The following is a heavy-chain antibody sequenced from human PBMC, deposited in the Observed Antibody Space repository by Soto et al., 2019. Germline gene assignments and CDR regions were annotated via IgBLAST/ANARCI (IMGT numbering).Heavy chain of an antibody. Sequence: EVQLLESGGGLVQPGGSLRLSCAASGFPFSTSAMNWVRQAPGKGLEWVSIISGTSDAAYYAESGKGRFTSSRDNSKNTLYLQRNSLRAEDTAVYYCGKYSGSYPFYNGMNVWGQGTTVTVSS. J-gene: IGHJ6*02. V-gene: IGHV3-23*01. D-gene: IGHD1-26*01. CDR2: ISGTSDAA. CDR1: GFPFSTSA. CDR3: GKYSGSYPFYNGMNV.